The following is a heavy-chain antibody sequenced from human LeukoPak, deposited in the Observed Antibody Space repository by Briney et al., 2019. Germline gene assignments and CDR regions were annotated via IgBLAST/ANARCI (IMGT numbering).Heavy chain of an antibody. J-gene: IGHJ4*02. CDR2: IYYSGST. CDR3: ARHRRITMVRGVIDYFDY. CDR1: GGSISSYY. V-gene: IGHV4-59*08. Sequence: SETLSLTCTVSGGSISSYYWSWIRQPPGKGLGWIGYIYYSGSTNYNPSLKSRVTISVDTSKNQFSLKLSSVTAADTAVYYCARHRRITMVRGVIDYFDYWGQGTLVTVSS. D-gene: IGHD3-10*01.